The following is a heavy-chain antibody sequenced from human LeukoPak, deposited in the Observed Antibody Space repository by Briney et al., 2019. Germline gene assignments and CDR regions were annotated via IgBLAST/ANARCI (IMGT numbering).Heavy chain of an antibody. J-gene: IGHJ5*01. Sequence: SETLSLTCAVYGGSFSGYYWSWIRQPPGKGLEWIGEINHSGSTNYNPSLKSRVTISVDTSKNQFSLKLSSVTAPDTAVYYCAEGRPNGFLGWYPQNLVEPWGQGTLVTVSS. CDR2: INHSGST. CDR1: GGSFSGYY. V-gene: IGHV4-34*01. CDR3: AEGRPNGFLGWYPQNLVEP. D-gene: IGHD3-3*01.